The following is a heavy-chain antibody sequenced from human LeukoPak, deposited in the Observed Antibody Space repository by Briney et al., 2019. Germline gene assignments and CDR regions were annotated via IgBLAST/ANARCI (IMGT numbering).Heavy chain of an antibody. CDR2: IYYSGTT. CDR3: ATYYRGVGGRGY. D-gene: IGHD4-23*01. CDR1: GDSISGQH. V-gene: IGHV4-59*11. Sequence: PSETLSLTCTGSGDSISGQHLTWIRQPPGKGLEWIGQIYYSGTTHYNPALQSRVTMSLDTSKNQFSLKVTSVTAADTAVYFCATYYRGVGGRGYWGQGTLVTVSS. J-gene: IGHJ4*02.